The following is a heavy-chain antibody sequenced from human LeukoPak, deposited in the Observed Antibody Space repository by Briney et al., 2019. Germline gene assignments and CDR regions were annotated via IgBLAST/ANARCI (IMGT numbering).Heavy chain of an antibody. V-gene: IGHV4-38-2*01. CDR3: ARQYSRSWSHFDS. CDR2: IFHSGST. D-gene: IGHD6-13*01. CDR1: AYSISSSYY. Sequence: SETLSLTCAVSAYSISSSYYWGWIRRPPGQGLEWIGTIFHSGSTNYNPSLRSRVTISVDTSKNQFSLRLSSLTAADTAVYYCARQYSRSWSHFDSWGQGTLVTVSS. J-gene: IGHJ4*02.